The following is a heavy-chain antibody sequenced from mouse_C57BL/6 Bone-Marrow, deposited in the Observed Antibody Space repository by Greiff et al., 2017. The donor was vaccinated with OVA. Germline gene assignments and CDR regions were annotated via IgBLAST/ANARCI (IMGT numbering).Heavy chain of an antibody. V-gene: IGHV1-54*01. Sequence: QVQLKQSGAELVRPGTSVKVSCKASGYAFTNYLIEWVKQRPGQGLEWIGVINPGSGGTNYNEKFKGKATLTADKSSSTAYMQLSSLTSEDSAVYFCARNPLITTVVASRYAMDYWGQGTSVTVSS. D-gene: IGHD1-1*01. CDR1: GYAFTNYL. CDR3: ARNPLITTVVASRYAMDY. CDR2: INPGSGGT. J-gene: IGHJ4*01.